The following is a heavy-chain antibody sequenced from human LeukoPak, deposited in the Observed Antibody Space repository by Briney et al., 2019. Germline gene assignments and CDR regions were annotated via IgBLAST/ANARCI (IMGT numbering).Heavy chain of an antibody. Sequence: GGSLRLSCAASGFSFGNYWMQWVRQAPVKGLEWVANINEDGSEKYYVDSVRGRFTISRDNAKNSLYLQMNSLRTEDTAVYYCARGGVRRGYYDYWGQGTLVTVSS. CDR1: GFSFGNYW. V-gene: IGHV3-7*01. J-gene: IGHJ4*02. D-gene: IGHD1-14*01. CDR3: ARGGVRRGYYDY. CDR2: INEDGSEK.